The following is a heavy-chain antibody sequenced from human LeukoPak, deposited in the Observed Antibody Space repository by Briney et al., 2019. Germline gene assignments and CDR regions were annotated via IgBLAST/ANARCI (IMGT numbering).Heavy chain of an antibody. CDR3: AKKPPAEYSSGWYGIDY. D-gene: IGHD6-19*01. CDR1: GFIFSPYA. V-gene: IGHV3-64*04. Sequence: GGSLRLSCSASGFIFSPYATHWVRQAPGKGLEYVSSISSEGKTTYYADSVKGRFTISRDNSKNTLYLQMNSLRAEDTAVYYCAKKPPAEYSSGWYGIDYWGQGTLVTVSS. J-gene: IGHJ4*02. CDR2: ISSEGKTT.